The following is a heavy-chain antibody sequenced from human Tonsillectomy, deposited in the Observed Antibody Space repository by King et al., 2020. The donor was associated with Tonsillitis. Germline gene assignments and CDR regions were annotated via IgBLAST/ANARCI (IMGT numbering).Heavy chain of an antibody. Sequence: VQLQESGPGLVKPSETLSLTCTVSGGSINSYYWSWIRQPPGKGLEWIEYIYYSGSTNYNPSLKSRVTISVDTSKNQFSLKLSSVTAADTAVYYCAGGGYYYGMDVWGQGTTVTVSS. CDR3: AGGGYYYGMDV. D-gene: IGHD3-16*01. CDR2: IYYSGST. CDR1: GGSINSYY. V-gene: IGHV4-59*08. J-gene: IGHJ6*02.